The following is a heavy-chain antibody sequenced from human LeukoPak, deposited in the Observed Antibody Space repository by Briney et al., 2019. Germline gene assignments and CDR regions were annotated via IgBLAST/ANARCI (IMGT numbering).Heavy chain of an antibody. V-gene: IGHV1-2*04. CDR1: GYTFTGYY. Sequence: ASVKVSCKASGYTFTGYYMHWVRQAPGQGLEWMGWINPNSGGTNYAQKFQGWVTMTRDTSISTAYMELSRLRSDDTAVYYCARGREDDSSGYYYYYYGMDVWGQGTTVTVSS. CDR2: INPNSGGT. J-gene: IGHJ6*02. CDR3: ARGREDDSSGYYYYYYGMDV. D-gene: IGHD3-22*01.